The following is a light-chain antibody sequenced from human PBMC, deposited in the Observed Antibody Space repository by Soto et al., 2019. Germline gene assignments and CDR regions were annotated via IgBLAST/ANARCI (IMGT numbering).Light chain of an antibody. CDR1: QSVSSNY. CDR2: DAS. Sequence: TRSQGRQSLASGKRATLCGRASQSVSSNYLAWYQQKPGQAPRLLIYDASSRATGIPDRFRGSGSGTDFGLTIRSLERDDFAVYYSQRYDSSPTIGQGTRLEI. V-gene: IGKV3-20*01. J-gene: IGKJ5*01. CDR3: QRYDSSPT.